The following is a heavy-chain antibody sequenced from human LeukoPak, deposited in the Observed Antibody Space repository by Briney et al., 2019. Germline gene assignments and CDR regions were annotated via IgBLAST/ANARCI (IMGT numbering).Heavy chain of an antibody. Sequence: GGSLRLSCAVSGFTFSSYAMSWVRQAPGKGLVWVARTNPDGSYTSYADSVKGRFTVSRDNAKNTLYLQMNSLRAEDTAVYHCAMDHTGRDDCWGQGILVTVSS. CDR1: GFTFSSYA. D-gene: IGHD2-15*01. V-gene: IGHV3-74*01. CDR3: AMDHTGRDDC. CDR2: TNPDGSYT. J-gene: IGHJ4*02.